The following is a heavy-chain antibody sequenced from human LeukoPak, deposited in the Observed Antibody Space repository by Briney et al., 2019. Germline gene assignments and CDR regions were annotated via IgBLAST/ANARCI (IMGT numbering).Heavy chain of an antibody. CDR1: GFTFSSYA. Sequence: GGSLRLSCAASGFTFSSYAMSWVRQAPGEGLEWVSVIYAGGSTYYADSVRGRFTISRDNSKNMLYLQMNSLRAEDTAVYYCASLPLYSYGSGSYYEWGQGTLVTVTS. CDR3: ASLPLYSYGSGSYYE. J-gene: IGHJ4*02. D-gene: IGHD3-10*01. V-gene: IGHV3-66*01. CDR2: IYAGGST.